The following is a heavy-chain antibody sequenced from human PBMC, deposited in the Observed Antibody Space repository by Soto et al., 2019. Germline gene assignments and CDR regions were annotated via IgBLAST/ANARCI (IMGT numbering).Heavy chain of an antibody. CDR1: GFTFSNYA. Sequence: EVQLLESGGGLVQPGGSLRLSCAASGFTFSNYAMSWVRQAPGKGLEWVSGIGGRATSAYYADSVKGRFAISRDNTYNPLFLQLNSLRAEDTAVYYCAKSRYSDSSGEFYDFWGQGTLVSVSS. J-gene: IGHJ4*02. D-gene: IGHD3-22*01. CDR3: AKSRYSDSSGEFYDF. CDR2: IGGRATSA. V-gene: IGHV3-23*01.